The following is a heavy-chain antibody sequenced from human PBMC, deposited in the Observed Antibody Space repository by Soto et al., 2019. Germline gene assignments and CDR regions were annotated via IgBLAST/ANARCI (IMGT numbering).Heavy chain of an antibody. D-gene: IGHD6-19*01. CDR1: GFTFSSYA. J-gene: IGHJ4*02. Sequence: GGSLRLSCAASGFTFSSYAMSWVRQAPGKGLDWVSAITGGGGSTYYADSVKGRFTISRDNSKDTLYLQMDSLRAEDTAVYYCANLIDGLSGWCNFFDYWGQGILVTVSS. V-gene: IGHV3-23*01. CDR2: ITGGGGST. CDR3: ANLIDGLSGWCNFFDY.